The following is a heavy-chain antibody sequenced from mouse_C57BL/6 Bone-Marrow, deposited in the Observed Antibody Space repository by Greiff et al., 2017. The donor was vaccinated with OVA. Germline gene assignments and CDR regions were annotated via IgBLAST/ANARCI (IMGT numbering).Heavy chain of an antibody. CDR1: GYTFTDYY. CDR3: AIRYYSNSYYYAMDY. CDR2: INPNNGGT. Sequence: EVQLQQSGPELVKPGASVKISCKASGYTFTDYYMNWVKQSHGKSLEWIGDINPNNGGTSYNQKFKGKATLTVDKSSSTAYMELRSLTSEDSAVYYCAIRYYSNSYYYAMDYWGQGTSVTVSS. J-gene: IGHJ4*01. D-gene: IGHD2-5*01. V-gene: IGHV1-26*01.